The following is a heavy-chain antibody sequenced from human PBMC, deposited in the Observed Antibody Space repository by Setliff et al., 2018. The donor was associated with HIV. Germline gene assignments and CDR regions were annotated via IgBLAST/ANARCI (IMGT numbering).Heavy chain of an antibody. Sequence: VKVSCKASGGTFSSYGVNWVRQAPGQGLEWMGGIFPFFGSANYAQKFQGRVTITADVSTSTIYMELSSRTSEDTAVYYCARGADGDYRYYMDVWGRGTTVTVSS. D-gene: IGHD4-17*01. CDR1: GGTFSSYG. CDR2: IFPFFGSA. V-gene: IGHV1-69*13. J-gene: IGHJ6*03. CDR3: ARGADGDYRYYMDV.